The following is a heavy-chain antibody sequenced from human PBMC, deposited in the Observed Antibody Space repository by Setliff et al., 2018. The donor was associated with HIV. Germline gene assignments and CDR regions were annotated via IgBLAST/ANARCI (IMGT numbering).Heavy chain of an antibody. Sequence: GGSLRLSCAASGFTFSSYSMNWVRQAPGKGLEWVSSISSSSSYIYYADSVKGRFTISRDNAKNSLYLQMNSLRAEDTAVYYCAQTVVAATKYFQHWGQGTLVTVS. D-gene: IGHD2-15*01. V-gene: IGHV3-21*01. CDR1: GFTFSSYS. CDR2: ISSSSSYI. J-gene: IGHJ1*01. CDR3: AQTVVAATKYFQH.